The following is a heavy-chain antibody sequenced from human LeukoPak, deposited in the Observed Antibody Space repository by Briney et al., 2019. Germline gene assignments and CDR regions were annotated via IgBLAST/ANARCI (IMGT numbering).Heavy chain of an antibody. CDR1: GGTFSSYT. CDR3: ARDVTTNWGTDWYFDL. D-gene: IGHD7-27*01. Sequence: SVMVSCKASGGTFSSYTISWVRQAPGQGLEWMGRIIPILGIANYAQKLQGRVTITADKSTSTAYMELSSLRSEDTAVYYCARDVTTNWGTDWYFDLWGRGTLVTVSS. J-gene: IGHJ2*01. V-gene: IGHV1-69*04. CDR2: IIPILGIA.